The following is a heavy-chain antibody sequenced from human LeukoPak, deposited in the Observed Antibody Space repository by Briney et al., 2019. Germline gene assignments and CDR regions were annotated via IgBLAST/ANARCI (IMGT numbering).Heavy chain of an antibody. J-gene: IGHJ5*02. V-gene: IGHV4-39*02. Sequence: SETLSLTCTVSGGSISSSGYYWGWIRQPPGKGLEWIGSIYYSGSTYYNPSLKSRVTISVDTSKNQFSLKLSSVTAADTAVYYCAREVDTAKVTRGQMFDPWGQGTLVTVSS. CDR3: AREVDTAKVTRGQMFDP. D-gene: IGHD5-18*01. CDR2: IYYSGST. CDR1: GGSISSSGYY.